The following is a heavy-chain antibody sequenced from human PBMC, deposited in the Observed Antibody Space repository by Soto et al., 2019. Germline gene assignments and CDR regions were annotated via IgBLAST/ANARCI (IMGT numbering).Heavy chain of an antibody. J-gene: IGHJ6*02. CDR1: GYSFTSYW. CDR3: AREGSSSGYYYYGMDV. CDR2: IYPGDSDT. Sequence: PGESLKISCKGSGYSFTSYWIGWVRHMPGKGLEWMGIIYPGDSDTRYSPSFQGQVTISADKSISTAYLQWSSLKASDTAMYYWAREGSSSGYYYYGMDVWGQGTTVTVSS. V-gene: IGHV5-51*01. D-gene: IGHD6-6*01.